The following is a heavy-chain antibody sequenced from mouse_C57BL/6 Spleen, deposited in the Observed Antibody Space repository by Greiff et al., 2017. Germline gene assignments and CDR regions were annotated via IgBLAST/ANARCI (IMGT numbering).Heavy chain of an antibody. Sequence: QVHVKQPGAELVKPGASVKLSCKASGYTFTSYWMHWVKQRPGQGLEWIGMIHPNSGSTNYNEKFKSKATLTVDKSSSTAYMQLSSLTSEDSAVYYCARWRDITTVVALYWYFDVWGTGTTVTVSS. D-gene: IGHD1-1*01. CDR1: GYTFTSYW. V-gene: IGHV1-64*01. CDR2: IHPNSGST. CDR3: ARWRDITTVVALYWYFDV. J-gene: IGHJ1*03.